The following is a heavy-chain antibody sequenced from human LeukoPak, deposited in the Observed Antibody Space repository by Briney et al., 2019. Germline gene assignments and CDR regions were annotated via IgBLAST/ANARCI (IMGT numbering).Heavy chain of an antibody. Sequence: SETLSLTCTVSGGSISSYYWSWIRQPPGKGLEWIGYIYYSGSTNYNPSLKSRVTISVDTSKNQFSLKLSSVTAADTAVYYCATSLRYLDWTLFDYWGQGTLVTVSS. V-gene: IGHV4-59*08. J-gene: IGHJ4*02. CDR2: IYYSGST. CDR1: GGSISSYY. D-gene: IGHD3-9*01. CDR3: ATSLRYLDWTLFDY.